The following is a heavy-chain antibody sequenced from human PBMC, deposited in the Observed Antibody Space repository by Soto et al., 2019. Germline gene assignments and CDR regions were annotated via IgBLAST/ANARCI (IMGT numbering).Heavy chain of an antibody. CDR2: IDPSDSYT. J-gene: IGHJ4*02. CDR3: ARSLGSFGVVLLIDF. V-gene: IGHV5-10-1*01. CDR1: GYSFTSDW. Sequence: GESLKISCKGSGYSFTSDWISWVRQMPGKGLEWMGRIDPSDSYTNYSPSFQGHVTISADKSISTAYLQWSSLKASDTAMYYCARSLGSFGVVLLIDFWGQGTLVTVSS. D-gene: IGHD3-3*01.